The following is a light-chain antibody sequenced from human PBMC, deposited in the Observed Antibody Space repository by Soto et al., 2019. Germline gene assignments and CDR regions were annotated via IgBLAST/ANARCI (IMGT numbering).Light chain of an antibody. CDR3: QQFDSVPCT. CDR1: QDITNY. CDR2: DAS. J-gene: IGKJ2*02. V-gene: IGKV1-33*01. Sequence: IQMTQSPSSLSASVGDRVTITCPASQDITNYLIWYQQKPGKAPKVLIYDASSLGTGVSSRFSGSGSGTHFTLTISSRQPEDIATYYCQQFDSVPCTFGQGTKLEIK.